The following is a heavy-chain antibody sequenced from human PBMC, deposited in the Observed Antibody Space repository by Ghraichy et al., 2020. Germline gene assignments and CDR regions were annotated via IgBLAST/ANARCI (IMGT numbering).Heavy chain of an antibody. CDR1: GGSISSYY. Sequence: ETLSLTCTVSGGSISSYYWSWIRQPPGKGLEWIGYIYYSGTTNYNPSLKSRVTISVDTSKNQLSLKLSSVTAADTAVYYCARLMPNYDFWSGYLGWFDPWGQGTLVTVSS. CDR3: ARLMPNYDFWSGYLGWFDP. D-gene: IGHD3-3*01. CDR2: IYYSGTT. J-gene: IGHJ5*02. V-gene: IGHV4-59*01.